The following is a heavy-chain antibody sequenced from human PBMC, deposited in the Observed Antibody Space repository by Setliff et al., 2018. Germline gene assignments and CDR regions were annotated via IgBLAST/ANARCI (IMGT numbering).Heavy chain of an antibody. J-gene: IGHJ4*02. V-gene: IGHV4-39*02. Sequence: SETLSLTCTVSGGSISSSSYYWNWIRQSPGKGLEWIGSIYYSGGSTYYADSVKGRFTISRDNSKNTLYLQMNSLRAEDTAVYYCAKEVVTYVYDYWGQGTLVTVSS. D-gene: IGHD3-16*01. CDR3: AKEVVTYVYDY. CDR1: GGSISSSSYY. CDR2: IYYSGGST.